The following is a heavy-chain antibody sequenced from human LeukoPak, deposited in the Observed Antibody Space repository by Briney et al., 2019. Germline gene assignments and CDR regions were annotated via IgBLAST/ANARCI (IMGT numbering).Heavy chain of an antibody. CDR2: IKEDGSDK. CDR1: GFTFGDYY. D-gene: IGHD1-20*01. J-gene: IGHJ4*02. V-gene: IGHV3-7*01. Sequence: GGSLRLSCAASGFTFGDYYMSWIRQAPGKGLEWVANIKEDGSDKYYVDSVKGRFTISKDNAKNSLYLQMNSLRVEDTAVYYCVPLNWNPPGDFDRWGQGTLVTVSS. CDR3: VPLNWNPPGDFDR.